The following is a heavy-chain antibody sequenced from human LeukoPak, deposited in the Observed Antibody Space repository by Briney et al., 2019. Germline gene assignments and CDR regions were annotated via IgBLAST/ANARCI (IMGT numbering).Heavy chain of an antibody. CDR1: GGSISSYY. V-gene: IGHV4-59*12. CDR3: ARDSAHSGYDQDAFDI. D-gene: IGHD5-12*01. J-gene: IGHJ3*02. Sequence: RPSETLSLTCTVSGGSISSYYWSWIRQPPGKGLEWIGYIYYSGSTNYNPSLKSRVTISVDTSKNQFSLKLSSVTAADTAVYYCARDSAHSGYDQDAFDIWGQGTMVTVSS. CDR2: IYYSGST.